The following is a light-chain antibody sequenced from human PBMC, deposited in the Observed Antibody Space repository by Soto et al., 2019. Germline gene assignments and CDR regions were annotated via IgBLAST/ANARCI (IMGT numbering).Light chain of an antibody. V-gene: IGLV2-14*03. J-gene: IGLJ3*02. CDR1: SIDVGHPYNY. CDR2: GVS. CDR3: MSYIASTSTHWV. Sequence: QSVLTQPASVSGSPGQSITISCTGTSIDVGHPYNYVSRYQQYPGKPPKLLILGVSNRPSGISGRFSGSKSGNTASLTISGLQPEDEADYYCMSYIASTSTHWVLGGGTKVTVL.